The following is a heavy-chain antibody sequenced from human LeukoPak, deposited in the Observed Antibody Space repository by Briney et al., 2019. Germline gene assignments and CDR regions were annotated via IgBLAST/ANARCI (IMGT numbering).Heavy chain of an antibody. CDR3: AINGGGGSGYGNFDY. J-gene: IGHJ4*02. V-gene: IGHV3-9*01. CDR1: GFTFDDYA. CDR2: INWNSDSI. Sequence: GGSLRLSCAVSGFTFDDYAMHWVRQVPGKGLEWVSGINWNSDSIGYADSVKGRFTTSRDNAKNSLYLQMNSLRAEDTAFYYCAINGGGGSGYGNFDYWGQGTLVTVSS. D-gene: IGHD5-12*01.